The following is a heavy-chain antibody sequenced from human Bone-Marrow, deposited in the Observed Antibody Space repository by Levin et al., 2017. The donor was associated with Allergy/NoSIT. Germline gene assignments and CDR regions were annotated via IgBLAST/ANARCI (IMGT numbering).Heavy chain of an antibody. CDR1: GFTFDDYA. V-gene: IGHV3-9*01. Sequence: GGSLRLSCAASGFTFDDYAMHWVRQAPGKGLEWVSGISWNSGSIGYADSVKGRFTISRDNAKNSLYLQMNSLRAEDTALYYCAKGPDYDFWSGYYIYWGQGTLVTVSS. CDR2: ISWNSGSI. D-gene: IGHD3-3*01. CDR3: AKGPDYDFWSGYYIY. J-gene: IGHJ4*02.